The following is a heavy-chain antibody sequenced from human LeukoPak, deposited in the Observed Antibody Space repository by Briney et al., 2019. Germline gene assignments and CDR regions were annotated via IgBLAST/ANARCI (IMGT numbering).Heavy chain of an antibody. Sequence: GGSLRLSCAASGFTFSSYSMNWVRQAPGKGVEWVSSITSSSSYICYADSVMGRFTISRDKAKNSLYLQMNSLRAEDTAVYYCARDKTSGFDYWGQGTLVTVSS. V-gene: IGHV3-21*01. CDR1: GFTFSSYS. CDR2: ITSSSSYI. D-gene: IGHD6-19*01. CDR3: ARDKTSGFDY. J-gene: IGHJ4*02.